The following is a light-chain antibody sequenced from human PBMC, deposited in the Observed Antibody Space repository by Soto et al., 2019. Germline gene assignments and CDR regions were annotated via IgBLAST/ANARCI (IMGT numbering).Light chain of an antibody. J-gene: IGKJ3*01. V-gene: IGKV3-15*01. CDR2: GAS. CDR3: QQLNTFPPFFT. CDR1: QSVSSN. Sequence: EIVMTQSPATLSVSPGERATLSCRASQSVSSNLAWYQKKPGQAPRLLIYGASTRATGIPARFSGSGSATEFTLTISSLQSGDFATYFCQQLNTFPPFFTFGPGTKVDIK.